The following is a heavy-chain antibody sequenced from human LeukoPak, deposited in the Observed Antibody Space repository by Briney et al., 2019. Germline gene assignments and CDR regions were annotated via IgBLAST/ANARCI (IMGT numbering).Heavy chain of an antibody. D-gene: IGHD5-18*01. Sequence: SETLSLSCTVSGGSISSYYWSWIRQPPGKGLEWIGYIYYSGSTNYNPSLKSRVTISVDTSKNQFSLKLSSVTAADTAVYYCARSLRGYSYGPPFDYWGQGTLVTVSS. J-gene: IGHJ4*02. CDR3: ARSLRGYSYGPPFDY. CDR2: IYYSGST. CDR1: GGSISSYY. V-gene: IGHV4-59*01.